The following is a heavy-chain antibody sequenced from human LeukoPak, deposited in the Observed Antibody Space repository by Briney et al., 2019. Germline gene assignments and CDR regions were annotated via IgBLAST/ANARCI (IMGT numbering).Heavy chain of an antibody. CDR2: IYYSGST. D-gene: IGHD1-26*01. V-gene: IGHV4-59*01. CDR3: ARGWEQQVFDY. Sequence: TASETLSLTCTVSGGSISSYYWSWIRQPPGKGLEWIGYIYYSGSTNYNPSLKSRVTISVDTSKNQFSLKLSSVTAADTAVYYCARGWEQQVFDYWGQGTLVTVSS. J-gene: IGHJ4*02. CDR1: GGSISSYY.